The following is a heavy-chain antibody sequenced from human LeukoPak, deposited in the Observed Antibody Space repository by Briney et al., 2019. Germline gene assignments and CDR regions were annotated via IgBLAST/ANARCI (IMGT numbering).Heavy chain of an antibody. J-gene: IGHJ6*02. Sequence: GGSLRLSCAASGFTFSSYAMSWVRQAPGKGLEWVSSVSGSGGSTYYADSVKGRFTISRDNSKSTLFLQMNSLRAEDTAVYYCAKLTYCSSTSCYYYYYYYGMDVWGQGTTVTVSS. CDR2: VSGSGGST. V-gene: IGHV3-23*01. CDR1: GFTFSSYA. D-gene: IGHD2-2*01. CDR3: AKLTYCSSTSCYYYYYYYGMDV.